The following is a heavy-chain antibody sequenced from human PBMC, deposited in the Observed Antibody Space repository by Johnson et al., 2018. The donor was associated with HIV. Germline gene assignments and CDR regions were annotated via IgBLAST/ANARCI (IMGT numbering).Heavy chain of an antibody. J-gene: IGHJ3*02. CDR2: IIYSGGNT. CDR3: ASYSSSDAFDI. V-gene: IGHV3-48*01. CDR1: GFTFSSYS. Sequence: VQLVESGGGLVQPGRSLSLSCAASGFTFSSYSMNWVRQAPGKGLEWVSYIIYSGGNTYYADSVKGRFTISRDNSKNTLYLQMNSLRAEDMAVYYCASYSSSDAFDIWGQGTMVTVSS. D-gene: IGHD6-6*01.